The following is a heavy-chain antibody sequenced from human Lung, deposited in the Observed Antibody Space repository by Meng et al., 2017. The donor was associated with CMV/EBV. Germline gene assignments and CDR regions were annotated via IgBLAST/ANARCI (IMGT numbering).Heavy chain of an antibody. V-gene: IGHV4-38-2*02. CDR3: ARDGTGFYFDY. D-gene: IGHD3/OR15-3a*01. J-gene: IGHJ4*02. CDR1: GYSISSGYY. Sequence: SETXSLTCTVSGYSISSGYYWGWIRQPPGKGLEWIGSIYHSGSTYYNPSLKSRVTISVDTSKNQFSLRLNSVTAADTALYYCARDGTGFYFDYWGQGTLVTVSS. CDR2: IYHSGST.